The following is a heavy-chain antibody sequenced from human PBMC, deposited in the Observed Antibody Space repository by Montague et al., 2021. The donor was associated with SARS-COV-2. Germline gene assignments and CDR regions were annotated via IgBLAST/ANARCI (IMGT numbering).Heavy chain of an antibody. Sequence: SETLSLTCAVYGGSFSGYYWSWIRQPPGKGLEWIGEITHSGSTNYNPSLKSRVTISVDTSKKQFSLRLNSVTAADTAVYYCARGGGYSYGALDYWGQGTLVPVSS. J-gene: IGHJ4*02. CDR2: ITHSGST. V-gene: IGHV4-34*01. D-gene: IGHD5-18*01. CDR3: ARGGGYSYGALDY. CDR1: GGSFSGYY.